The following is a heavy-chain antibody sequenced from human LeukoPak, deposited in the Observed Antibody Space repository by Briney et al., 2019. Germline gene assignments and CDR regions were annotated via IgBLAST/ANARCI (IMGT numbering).Heavy chain of an antibody. J-gene: IGHJ4*02. CDR2: IDPGNSDT. CDR3: ARLRWAAGDGYYFAY. D-gene: IGHD6-13*01. CDR1: GYGFTTCW. Sequence: GESLKISCKGSGYGFTTCWIGWVRQMPGKGLEWMGVIDPGNSDTRHSPSFQGQVTISADKSITTAYLQWSSLKASDTAMYYCARLRWAAGDGYYFAYGGQEPPVPASA. V-gene: IGHV5-51*01.